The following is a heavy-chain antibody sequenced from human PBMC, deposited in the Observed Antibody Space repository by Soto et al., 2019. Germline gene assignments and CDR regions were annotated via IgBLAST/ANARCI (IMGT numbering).Heavy chain of an antibody. D-gene: IGHD4-17*01. J-gene: IGHJ4*02. CDR1: GGSISSGNYY. CDR2: ISYSGTT. CDR3: ATMGTPVTGLYYFDY. Sequence: QVQLQESGSGLVKPSQTLSLTCTVSGGSISSGNYYWSWIREPPGKGLEWIGFISYSGTTHYSASLRSRVSISVDTSKNQFSLDLSSVTAADTAVYYCATMGTPVTGLYYFDYWGQGTLVTVSS. V-gene: IGHV4-30-4*01.